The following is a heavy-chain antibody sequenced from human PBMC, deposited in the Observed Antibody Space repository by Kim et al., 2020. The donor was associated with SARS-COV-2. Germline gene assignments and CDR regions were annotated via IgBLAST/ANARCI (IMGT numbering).Heavy chain of an antibody. D-gene: IGHD2-2*01. Sequence: SETLSLTCAVYGGSFSGYYWSWIRQPPGKGLEWIGEINHSGSTNYNPSLKSRVTISVDTSKNQFSLKLSSVTAADTAVYYCARGPWYQPRLSAFDIWGQGTMVTVSS. V-gene: IGHV4-34*01. J-gene: IGHJ3*02. CDR2: INHSGST. CDR1: GGSFSGYY. CDR3: ARGPWYQPRLSAFDI.